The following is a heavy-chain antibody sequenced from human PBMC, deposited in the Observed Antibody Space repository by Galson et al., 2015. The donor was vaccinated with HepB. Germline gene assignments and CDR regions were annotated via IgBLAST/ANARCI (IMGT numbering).Heavy chain of an antibody. CDR2: ISAYDGNT. J-gene: IGHJ3*02. Sequence: SVKVSCKASGYTFIRHGIHWVRQVPGQGPEWMGWISAYDGNTNYAQKSQGRVTMTTDTSTSTAYIELRSLRSDDTAVYYCARDRTGWSLASTFDIWGQGTMVTVSS. CDR1: GYTFIRHG. V-gene: IGHV1-18*04. D-gene: IGHD3/OR15-3a*01. CDR3: ARDRTGWSLASTFDI.